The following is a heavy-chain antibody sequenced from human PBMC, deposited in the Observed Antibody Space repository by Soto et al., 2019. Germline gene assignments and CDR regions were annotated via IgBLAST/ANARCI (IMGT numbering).Heavy chain of an antibody. CDR1: GFTFSSYA. D-gene: IGHD2-2*01. CDR3: AKDPRNIVVVPAAIRGPNYYMDV. V-gene: IGHV3-23*01. J-gene: IGHJ6*03. CDR2: ISGSGGST. Sequence: GGSLRLSCAASGFTFSSYAMSWVRQAPGKGLEWVSAISGSGGSTYYADSVKGRFTISRDNSKNTLYLQMNSLRAEDTAVYYCAKDPRNIVVVPAAIRGPNYYMDVWGKGITVTV.